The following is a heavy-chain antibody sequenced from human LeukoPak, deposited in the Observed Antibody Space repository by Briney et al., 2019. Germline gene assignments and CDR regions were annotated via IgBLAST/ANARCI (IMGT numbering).Heavy chain of an antibody. CDR1: GFTFSSYA. CDR2: ISGSAGGT. V-gene: IGHV3-23*01. J-gene: IGHJ4*02. D-gene: IGHD6-13*01. CDR3: AKPITAAGTNY. Sequence: GGSLRLSCAASGFTFSSYAMSWVRQAPGKGLEWVSGISGSAGGTFYADSVKGRFTISRDNSKNTLYLQMNSLRAEDTAVYYCAKPITAAGTNYWGQGTLVTVSS.